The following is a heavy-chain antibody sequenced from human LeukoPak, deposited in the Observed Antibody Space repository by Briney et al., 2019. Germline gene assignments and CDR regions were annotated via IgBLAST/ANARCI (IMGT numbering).Heavy chain of an antibody. CDR3: ARGVRIAVAGNIDY. Sequence: GGSLRLSCAASGFTFSSYAMTWVRQAPGKGLEWVSAITTTRSTYYADSVKGRFTISRDNSKNTLYLQMNSLRAEDTAVYYCARGVRIAVAGNIDYWGQGTLVTVSS. D-gene: IGHD6-19*01. CDR2: ITTTRST. V-gene: IGHV3-23*01. J-gene: IGHJ4*02. CDR1: GFTFSSYA.